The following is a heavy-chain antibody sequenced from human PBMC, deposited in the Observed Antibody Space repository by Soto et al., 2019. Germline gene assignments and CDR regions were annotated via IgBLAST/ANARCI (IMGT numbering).Heavy chain of an antibody. D-gene: IGHD3-22*01. J-gene: IGHJ6*02. Sequence: SVKVSCKASGGTFSSYTISWVRQAPGQGLEWMGRIIPILGIANYAQKFQGRVTITADKSTSTAYMELSSLRSENTAVYYCAKAYDSSLYGMDVWGQGTTVTVSS. V-gene: IGHV1-69*02. CDR1: GGTFSSYT. CDR3: AKAYDSSLYGMDV. CDR2: IIPILGIA.